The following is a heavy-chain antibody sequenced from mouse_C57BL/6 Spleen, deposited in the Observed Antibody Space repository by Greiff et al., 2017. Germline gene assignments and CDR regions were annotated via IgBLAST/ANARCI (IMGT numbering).Heavy chain of an antibody. CDR2: INPNNGGT. V-gene: IGHV1-26*01. Sequence: EVQLQQSGPELVKPGASVKISCKASGYTFTDYYMNWVKQSHGKSLEWIGDINPNNGGTSYNQKFKGKATLTVDKSSSTAYMELRSLTSEDSAVYYCAKGNLLSHYFDYWGQGTTLTVSS. D-gene: IGHD1-1*01. CDR1: GYTFTDYY. J-gene: IGHJ2*01. CDR3: AKGNLLSHYFDY.